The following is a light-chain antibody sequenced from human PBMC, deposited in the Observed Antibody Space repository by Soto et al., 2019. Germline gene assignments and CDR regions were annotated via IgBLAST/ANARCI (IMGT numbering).Light chain of an antibody. CDR1: QSIRRW. J-gene: IGKJ3*01. CDR2: KAS. V-gene: IGKV1-5*03. Sequence: DIQMTQSPSTMSASVGDRVTITCRASQSIRRWLAWYQQKPGKATKHLVYKASRLESWVPSRFSSSGSGTEFTLTISSLQPDDFATYCCQQYNSYPFTFGLGTKVDIE. CDR3: QQYNSYPFT.